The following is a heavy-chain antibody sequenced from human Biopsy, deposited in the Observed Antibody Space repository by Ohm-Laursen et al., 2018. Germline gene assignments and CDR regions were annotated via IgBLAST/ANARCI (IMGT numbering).Heavy chain of an antibody. CDR1: GGSISNYY. J-gene: IGHJ4*02. CDR2: ISYSGST. V-gene: IGHV4-59*08. CDR3: ARLPHGDLRYNFDY. Sequence: GTLSLTCTVSGGSISNYYWSWVRQPPGKGLEWIGYISYSGSTSYNPSLRSRITISLDTSKNQFSLKLSSVTAADTAVYYCARLPHGDLRYNFDYWGQGTLVTVSS. D-gene: IGHD2-21*02.